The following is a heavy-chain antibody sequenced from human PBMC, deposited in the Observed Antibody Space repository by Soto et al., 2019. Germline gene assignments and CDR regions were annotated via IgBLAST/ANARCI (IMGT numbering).Heavy chain of an antibody. Sequence: ASVNVSCKASGYTFTSYDINWVRQATGQGLEWMGWMNPNSGNTGYAQKFQGRVTMTRNTSISTAYMELSSLRSEDTAVYYCARGQHLTTVTNYYYYYYMDVWGKGTTVTVSS. D-gene: IGHD4-4*01. V-gene: IGHV1-8*01. CDR2: MNPNSGNT. J-gene: IGHJ6*03. CDR1: GYTFTSYD. CDR3: ARGQHLTTVTNYYYYYYMDV.